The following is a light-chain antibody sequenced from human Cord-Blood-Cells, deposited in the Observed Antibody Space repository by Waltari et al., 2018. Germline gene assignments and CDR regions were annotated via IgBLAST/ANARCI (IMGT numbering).Light chain of an antibody. V-gene: IGKV1-39*01. J-gene: IGKJ3*01. CDR1: QSLSSY. CDR3: QQSYSTLT. CDR2: AAS. Sequence: IPLTQSPSYLSASVGDSVTITCRASQSLSSYLNWYQHKPGKAPKLLIYAASSLQSGVPSRFSGSGSWTDFTLTISSLQPEDFATYYCQQSYSTLTFGPGTKVDIK.